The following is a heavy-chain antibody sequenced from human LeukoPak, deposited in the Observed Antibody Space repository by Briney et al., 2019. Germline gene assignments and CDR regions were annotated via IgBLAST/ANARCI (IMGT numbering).Heavy chain of an antibody. D-gene: IGHD6-19*01. CDR1: GGSISSSSYY. CDR2: IYSSGHT. CDR3: AKSLLVAGLFDAFDI. V-gene: IGHV4-61*05. J-gene: IGHJ3*02. Sequence: SETLSLTCTVSGGSISSSSYYWAWIRQPPGKGLEWIGYIYSSGHTNYNPSLKNRDTISVDTSKNQFSLNLTSVTAADTAVYYCAKSLLVAGLFDAFDIWGQGTMVTVSS.